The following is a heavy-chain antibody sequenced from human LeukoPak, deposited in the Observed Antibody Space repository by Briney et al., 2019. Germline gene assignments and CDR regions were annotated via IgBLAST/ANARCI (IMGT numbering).Heavy chain of an antibody. CDR2: IFYSGST. J-gene: IGHJ4*02. Sequence: SETLSLTCSVSGGSISSYYWSWIRQPPGKGLEWIGYIFYSGSTNYNPSLKSRVTMSVDTSQNQFSLRLSSVTAADTAVYYCARRTSSNYVDSWGQGTLVTVSS. D-gene: IGHD4-11*01. V-gene: IGHV4-59*01. CDR1: GGSISSYY. CDR3: ARRTSSNYVDS.